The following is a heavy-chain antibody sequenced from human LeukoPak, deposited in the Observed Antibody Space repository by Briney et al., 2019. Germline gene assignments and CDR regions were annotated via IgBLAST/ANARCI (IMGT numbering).Heavy chain of an antibody. V-gene: IGHV3-21*04. CDR1: GFTFSSYS. J-gene: IGHJ4*02. D-gene: IGHD2-21*01. CDR3: AKDKALVINTKNDY. CDR2: ISSSSSCI. Sequence: GGSLRLSCAASGFTFSSYSMNWVRQAPGKGLEGVSSISSSSSCIYYADSVKGRFTISRDNSKNTLYLQMNSLRAENTAVYYCAKDKALVINTKNDYWGQGTLVAVSS.